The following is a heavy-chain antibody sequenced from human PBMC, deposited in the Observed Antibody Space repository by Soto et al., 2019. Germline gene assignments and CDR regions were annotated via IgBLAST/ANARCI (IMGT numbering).Heavy chain of an antibody. CDR1: SGSISSLNW. D-gene: IGHD1-1*01. V-gene: IGHV4-4*02. J-gene: IGHJ4*02. CDR2: IFHSGST. CDR3: ARRSGTTFY. Sequence: QLQLQESGPGLVKPSGTLSLTCAVSSGSISSLNWWSWVRQPPGKGLEWIGEIFHSGSTNYNPSLKMRVDMSVDKSKNQFSLQVFSVTAADTALYFCARRSGTTFYWGRGTRVIVSS.